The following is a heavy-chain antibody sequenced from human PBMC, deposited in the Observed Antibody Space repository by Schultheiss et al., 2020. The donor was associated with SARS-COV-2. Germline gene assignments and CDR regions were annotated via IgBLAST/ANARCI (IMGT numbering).Heavy chain of an antibody. D-gene: IGHD6-19*01. CDR2: IYTSGST. Sequence: SETLSLTCTVSGGSISSYYWSWIRQPAGKGLEWIGRIYTSGSTNYNPSLKSRVTMSVDTSKNQFSLKLSSVTAADTAVYYCARAYYSSGWVYYYYGMDVWGQGTTVTVSS. CDR1: GGSISSYY. CDR3: ARAYYSSGWVYYYYGMDV. V-gene: IGHV4-4*07. J-gene: IGHJ6*02.